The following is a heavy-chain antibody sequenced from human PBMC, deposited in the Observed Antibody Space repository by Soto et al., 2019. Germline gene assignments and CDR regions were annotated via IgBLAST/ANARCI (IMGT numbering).Heavy chain of an antibody. CDR1: GFIFGDFY. D-gene: IGHD5-18*01. CDR2: ISSTSNYR. V-gene: IGHV3-11*05. CDR3: ARDRDTYGHGFFDY. J-gene: IGHJ4*02. Sequence: GGSLRLSCAASGFIFGDFYMTWIRQAPGKGLEWVSEISSTSNYRNYADSVKGRFTVSRENANNTLYLEMNNLRAEDTAVYFCARDRDTYGHGFFDYWGQGALVTVSS.